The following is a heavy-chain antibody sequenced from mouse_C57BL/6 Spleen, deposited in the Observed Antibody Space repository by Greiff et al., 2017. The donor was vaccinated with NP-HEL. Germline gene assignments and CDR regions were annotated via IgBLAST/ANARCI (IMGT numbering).Heavy chain of an antibody. CDR3: ARYGPYWYFDV. J-gene: IGHJ1*03. CDR1: GFTFSDYG. CDR2: ISSGSSTI. D-gene: IGHD1-1*01. Sequence: EVKLVESGGGLVKPGGSPKLSCAASGFTFSDYGMHWVRQAPEKGLEWVAYISSGSSTIYYADTVKGRFTISRDNAKNTLFLQMTSLRSEDTAMYYCARYGPYWYFDVWGTGTTVTVSS. V-gene: IGHV5-17*01.